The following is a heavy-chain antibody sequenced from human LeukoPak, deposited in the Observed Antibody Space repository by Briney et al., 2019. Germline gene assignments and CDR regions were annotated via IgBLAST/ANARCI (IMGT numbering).Heavy chain of an antibody. CDR3: ARDCSSTSCYGSTFDY. CDR1: GFTFSSYW. CDR2: IYSGGST. D-gene: IGHD2-2*01. J-gene: IGHJ4*02. Sequence: GGSLRLSCAASGFTFSSYWMHWVRQAPGKGLEWVSVIYSGGSTYYADSVKGRFTISRDNSKNTLYLRMNSLRAEDTAVYYCARDCSSTSCYGSTFDYWGQGTLVTVSS. V-gene: IGHV3-53*01.